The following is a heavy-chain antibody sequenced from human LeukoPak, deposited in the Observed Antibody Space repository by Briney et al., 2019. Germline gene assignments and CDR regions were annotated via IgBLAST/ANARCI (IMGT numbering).Heavy chain of an antibody. Sequence: PGGSLRRSCAASGFTFGTYAMSWVRQDAGHWLEWVSTISGTGDRTYYAGSVKGRFSISRDTFKNTLYLQVSSLRAEDTAVYYCAKDSSVVALAGSLGSYYYHYYMDVWGKGTTVTVSS. V-gene: IGHV3-23*01. J-gene: IGHJ6*03. D-gene: IGHD6-19*01. CDR2: ISGTGDRT. CDR3: AKDSSVVALAGSLGSYYYHYYMDV. CDR1: GFTFGTYA.